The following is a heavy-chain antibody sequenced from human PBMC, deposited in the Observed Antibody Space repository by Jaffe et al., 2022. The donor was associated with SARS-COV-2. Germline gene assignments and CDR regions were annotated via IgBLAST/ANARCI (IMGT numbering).Heavy chain of an antibody. V-gene: IGHV3-30*04. CDR2: ISYDGSNK. CDR3: ARDPDHCSSTSCPPEDNY. D-gene: IGHD2-2*01. CDR1: GFTFSSYA. J-gene: IGHJ4*02. Sequence: QVQLVESGGGVVQPGRSLRLSCAASGFTFSSYAMHWVRQAPGKGLEWVAVISYDGSNKYYADSVKGRFTISRDNSKNTLYLQMNSLRAEDTAVYYCARDPDHCSSTSCPPEDNYWGQGTLVTVSS.